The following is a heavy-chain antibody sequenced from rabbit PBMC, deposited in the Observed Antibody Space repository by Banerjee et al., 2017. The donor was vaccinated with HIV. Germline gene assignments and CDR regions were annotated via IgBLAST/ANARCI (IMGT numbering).Heavy chain of an antibody. CDR2: VYAGNSIA. CDR3: TRDLPDSSGYSFNL. J-gene: IGHJ4*01. Sequence: QEQLEESGGDLVKPEGSLTLTCTASGFSFSNNYVMCWVRQAPGKGLEWIACVYAGNSIAYYASWAKGRFTISTTSSTTVTLQMTSLTAADTATYFCTRDLPDSSGYSFNLWGPGTLVTVS. CDR1: GFSFSNNYV. D-gene: IGHD1-1*01. V-gene: IGHV1S45*01.